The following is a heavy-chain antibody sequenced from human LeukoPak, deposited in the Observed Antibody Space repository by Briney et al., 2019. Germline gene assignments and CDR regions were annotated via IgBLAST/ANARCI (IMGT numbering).Heavy chain of an antibody. Sequence: GGSLRLSCAASGFTFSDYSMTWVRQAPGKGLEWISYISSSSSSIYYADSVKGRFTISRDNAKNSLYLQMNSLRAEDTAFYYCTREGAAAGTHWFDPWGQGTLVTVSS. D-gene: IGHD6-13*01. J-gene: IGHJ5*02. CDR2: ISSSSSSI. CDR1: GFTFSDYS. V-gene: IGHV3-48*01. CDR3: TREGAAAGTHWFDP.